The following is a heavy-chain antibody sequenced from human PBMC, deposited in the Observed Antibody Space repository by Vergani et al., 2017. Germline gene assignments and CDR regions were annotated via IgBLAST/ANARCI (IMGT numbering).Heavy chain of an antibody. Sequence: QVQLVQSGAVVGKPGASVKISCKASGYTFTAYYIHWVRQAPEQGLEWVGVISPDGFSTFYAQKFQGRVTITRDTSTSTVYVEVTSLRSDDTAVYYCAREPPLTGFFDYWGQGTLVTVSS. CDR2: ISPDGFST. D-gene: IGHD3-9*01. CDR3: AREPPLTGFFDY. V-gene: IGHV1-46*03. J-gene: IGHJ4*02. CDR1: GYTFTAYY.